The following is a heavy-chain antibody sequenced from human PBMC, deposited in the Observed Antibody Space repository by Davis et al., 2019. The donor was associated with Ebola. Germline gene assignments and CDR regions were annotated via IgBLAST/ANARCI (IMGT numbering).Heavy chain of an antibody. J-gene: IGHJ6*02. D-gene: IGHD3-16*02. Sequence: PGGSLRLSCTVSGGSISSYYWSWIRQPPGKGLEWIGYIYYSGSTNYNPSLKSRVTISVDTSKNQFSLKLSSVTAADTAVYYCARRLRLGELSHGMDVWGQGTTVTVSS. CDR3: ARRLRLGELSHGMDV. V-gene: IGHV4-59*08. CDR1: GGSISSYY. CDR2: IYYSGST.